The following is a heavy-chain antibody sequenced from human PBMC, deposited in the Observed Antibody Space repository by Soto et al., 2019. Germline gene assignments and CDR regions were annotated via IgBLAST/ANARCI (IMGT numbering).Heavy chain of an antibody. V-gene: IGHV4-4*07. CDR1: GGSISYYY. D-gene: IGHD3-10*01. CDR3: ARADDSGNSYLDY. CDR2: IYTSGTT. Sequence: QVQLQESGPGLVKPSETLSLTCTVSGGSISYYYWSWIRQPAGKGLEWIGRIYTSGTTSYNPSLKSRVTKSVDQSQNQFSLKLTSVTAAETAVDYWARADDSGNSYLDYWGQGSLVTVSS. J-gene: IGHJ4*02.